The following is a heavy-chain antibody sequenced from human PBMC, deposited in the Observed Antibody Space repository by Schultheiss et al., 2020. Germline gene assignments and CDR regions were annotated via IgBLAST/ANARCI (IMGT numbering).Heavy chain of an antibody. Sequence: GGSLRLSCAASGFTFDDYAMHWVLQAPGKGLEWVSGISWTSGSIGYADSVKGRFTIPRDSAKYSLYLQMNSLRAEDTALYYCAKDIPVTLWGQAAATQNDYVMDVWGQVTKVIV. J-gene: IGHJ6*02. CDR2: ISWTSGSI. CDR1: GFTFDDYA. CDR3: AKDIPVTLWGQAAATQNDYVMDV. D-gene: IGHD6-13*01. V-gene: IGHV3-9*01.